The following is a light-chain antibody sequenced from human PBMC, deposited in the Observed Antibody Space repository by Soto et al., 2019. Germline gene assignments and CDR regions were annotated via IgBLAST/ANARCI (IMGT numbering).Light chain of an antibody. CDR1: QGIGST. Sequence: AMTQSPATLSVSPGEIATLSCRASQGIGSTLAWYQQNPGQTPSLLTYDASTRATGIPARFSAIGSGTEFTLIISSLQFEDFGVYYCQHYKTWPLSFGGGTKV. CDR2: DAS. CDR3: QHYKTWPLS. J-gene: IGKJ4*01. V-gene: IGKV3-15*01.